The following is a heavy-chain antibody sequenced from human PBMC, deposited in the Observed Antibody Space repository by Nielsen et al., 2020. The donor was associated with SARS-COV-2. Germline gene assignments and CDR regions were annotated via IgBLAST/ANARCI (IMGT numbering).Heavy chain of an antibody. D-gene: IGHD2-15*01. CDR1: GFTFSNYG. V-gene: IGHV3-48*03. CDR2: ISSSGTTI. CDR3: ARCSGGSCYSGWFDP. Sequence: GESLKISCAASGFTFSNYGMNWVRQAPGKGLEWVSYISSSGTTIYYADSVKGRFTISRDNAKSSLYLQMNSLRAEDTAAYYCARCSGGSCYSGWFDPWGQGTLGTVSS. J-gene: IGHJ5*02.